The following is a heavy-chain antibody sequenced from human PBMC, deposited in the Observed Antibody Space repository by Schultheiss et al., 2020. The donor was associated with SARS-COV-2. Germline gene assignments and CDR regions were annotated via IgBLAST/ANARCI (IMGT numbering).Heavy chain of an antibody. V-gene: IGHV3-11*05. CDR1: GFTFSDYY. J-gene: IGHJ2*01. D-gene: IGHD2-2*02. CDR2: ISSSSSYT. Sequence: GGSLRLSCAASGFTFSDYYMSWIRQAPGKGLEWVSYISSSSSYTNYADSVKGRFTISRDNAKNSLYLQMNSLRAEDTAVYYCVRDRPDGVVPAAIGGWYFDLWGRGTLVTVSS. CDR3: VRDRPDGVVPAAIGGWYFDL.